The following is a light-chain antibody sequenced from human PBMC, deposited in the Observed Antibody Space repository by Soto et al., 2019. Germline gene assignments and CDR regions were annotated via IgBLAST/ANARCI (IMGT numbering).Light chain of an antibody. CDR3: QQYGSSPRT. CDR2: GAS. V-gene: IGKV3-20*01. J-gene: IGKJ2*01. CDR1: QTVSSSY. Sequence: DIVLTQSPGTLSLSPGERATLSCRASQTVSSSYLAWYQQKPGQAPRLLIYGASSRATGIPDRFSGNGSGTDFTLTISRLEPEDFAVYYCQQYGSSPRTFGQGTKLEIK.